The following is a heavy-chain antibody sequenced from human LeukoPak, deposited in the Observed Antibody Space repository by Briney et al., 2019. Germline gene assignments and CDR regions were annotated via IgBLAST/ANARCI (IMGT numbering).Heavy chain of an antibody. CDR1: GGSFSGYY. D-gene: IGHD4-11*01. Sequence: SEALSLTCIVYGGSFSGYYWSWIRQPPGKGLEWIGEINHSGSTNYNPSLKSRVTISVDTSKNQFSLKLSSVTAADTAVYYCARGYRNFDYWGQGTLVTVSS. CDR2: INHSGST. CDR3: ARGYRNFDY. J-gene: IGHJ4*02. V-gene: IGHV4-34*01.